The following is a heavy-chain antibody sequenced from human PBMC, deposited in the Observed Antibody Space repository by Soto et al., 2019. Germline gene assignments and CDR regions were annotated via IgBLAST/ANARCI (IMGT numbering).Heavy chain of an antibody. CDR2: IYHSGST. V-gene: IGHV4-30-2*01. J-gene: IGHJ4*02. Sequence: SETLSLTCAVSGGSLSSSDYTWSWIRQPPGKGLEWIGYIYHSGSTDYNPSLKIRVTISVDRSKNQFSLKLSSVTAADTAVYYCARCLEKWSRFDYWGQGTLVTVSS. D-gene: IGHD1-26*01. CDR3: ARCLEKWSRFDY. CDR1: GGSLSSSDYT.